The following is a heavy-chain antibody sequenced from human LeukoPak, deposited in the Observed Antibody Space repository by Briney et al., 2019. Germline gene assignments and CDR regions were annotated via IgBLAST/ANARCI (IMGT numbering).Heavy chain of an antibody. D-gene: IGHD2-8*01. Sequence: ASVKVSCKASGYSFTSYGITWVRQAPGQGLEWMGWISVNSGDTNYAQKLQGRVTMTTDTSTRTAYMEVRSLRFDDTAVYYCARVGKGRSLYAGAPLSMGVWGQGTTVIVSS. CDR2: ISVNSGDT. CDR1: GYSFTSYG. CDR3: ARVGKGRSLYAGAPLSMGV. V-gene: IGHV1-18*01. J-gene: IGHJ6*02.